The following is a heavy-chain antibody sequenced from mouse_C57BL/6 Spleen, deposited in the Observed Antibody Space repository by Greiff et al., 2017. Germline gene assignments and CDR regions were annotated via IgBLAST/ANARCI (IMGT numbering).Heavy chain of an antibody. D-gene: IGHD2-3*01. CDR3: ARFLYDGYYYFDY. CDR1: GYTFTSYW. V-gene: IGHV1-7*01. CDR2: INPSSGYT. Sequence: QVQLQQSGAELAKPGASVKLSCRASGYTFTSYWMHWVKQRPGQGLEWIGYINPSSGYTKYNQKFKDKATLTADKSSSTAYMQLSSLTYEDSAVYYCARFLYDGYYYFDYWGQGTTLTVSS. J-gene: IGHJ2*01.